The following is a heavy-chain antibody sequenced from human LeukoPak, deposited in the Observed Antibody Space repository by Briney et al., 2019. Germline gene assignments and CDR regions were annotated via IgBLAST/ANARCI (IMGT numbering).Heavy chain of an antibody. D-gene: IGHD6-13*01. V-gene: IGHV3-23*01. Sequence: GGSLRLSCAASGFTFSSYAMNWVRQAPGKGLEWVSAISGNGVTTFYADSVKGRFTISRDNSKNTLYLQMNSLRAEDTAVYYCAKDIYEQLVPYFDYWGQGTLVTVSS. J-gene: IGHJ4*02. CDR2: ISGNGVTT. CDR1: GFTFSSYA. CDR3: AKDIYEQLVPYFDY.